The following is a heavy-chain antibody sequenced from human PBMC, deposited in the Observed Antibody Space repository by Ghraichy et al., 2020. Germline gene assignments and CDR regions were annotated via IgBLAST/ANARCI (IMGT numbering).Heavy chain of an antibody. CDR2: ISGSGGTT. D-gene: IGHD6-19*01. V-gene: IGHV3-23*01. CDR1: GFTFSSYG. CDR3: ATRHSSGWYSDY. J-gene: IGHJ4*02. Sequence: GGSLRLSCAASGFTFSSYGMSWVRQAPGKGLQWVSAISGSGGTTYYADSVKGRFTISRDNSKNTLYLQMNSLRAEDTAVYYCATRHSSGWYSDYWGQGTLVTVSS.